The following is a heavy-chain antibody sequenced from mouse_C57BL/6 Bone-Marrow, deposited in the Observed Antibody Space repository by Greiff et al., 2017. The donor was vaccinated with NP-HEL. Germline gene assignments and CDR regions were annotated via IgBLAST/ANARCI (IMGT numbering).Heavy chain of an antibody. CDR2: INSAGGST. D-gene: IGHD2-4*01. CDR1: EYEFPSHD. Sequence: DVMLVESGGGLVQPGESLKLSCESNEYEFPSHDMSWVRKTPEKRLELVAAINSAGGSTYYPDTMERRLIISRDNTKKTLYLQMSSLRSEDTALYYCARHDWRGGWYFDVWGTGTTVTVSS. V-gene: IGHV5-2*01. CDR3: ARHDWRGGWYFDV. J-gene: IGHJ1*03.